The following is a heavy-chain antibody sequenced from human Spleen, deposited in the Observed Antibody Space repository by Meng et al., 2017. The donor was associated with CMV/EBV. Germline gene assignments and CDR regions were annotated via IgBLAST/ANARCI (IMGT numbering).Heavy chain of an antibody. J-gene: IGHJ4*02. CDR1: GITFSSYW. Sequence: GGSLRLSCAASGITFSSYWMHWVRQAPGEGLVWVSRINSDGSSTTYADSVKGRFTISRDNAKNSLYLQMNSLRAEDTAVYYCATQDAFCSVFWGQGALVTVSS. V-gene: IGHV3-74*01. D-gene: IGHD2-15*01. CDR3: ATQDAFCSVF. CDR2: INSDGSST.